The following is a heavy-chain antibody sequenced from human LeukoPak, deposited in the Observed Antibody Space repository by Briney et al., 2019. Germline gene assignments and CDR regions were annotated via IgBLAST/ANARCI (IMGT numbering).Heavy chain of an antibody. CDR1: GFIFRSYS. D-gene: IGHD6-13*01. CDR3: ARDKRMTAAGLFDY. CDR2: ISTSSDTI. Sequence: GGSLRLSCAASGFIFRSYSMNWVRQAPGKGLEWVAFISTSSDTISYSDSVKGRFTISRDNSKNTLYLQMNSLRAEDTAVYYCARDKRMTAAGLFDYWGQGTLVTVSS. J-gene: IGHJ4*02. V-gene: IGHV3-48*01.